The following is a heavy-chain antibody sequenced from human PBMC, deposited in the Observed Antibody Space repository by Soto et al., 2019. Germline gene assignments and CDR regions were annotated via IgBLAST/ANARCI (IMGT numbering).Heavy chain of an antibody. CDR1: GFTVSSNY. CDR2: IYSGGST. V-gene: IGHV3-66*01. D-gene: IGHD2-15*01. Sequence: GGSLRLSCAASGFTVSSNYMSWVRQAPGKGLEWVSVIYSGGSTYYADSVKGRFTISRDNSKNTLYLQMNSLRAEDTAVYYCARARVVAAEYYYYYYYMDVWGKGTTVTVSS. J-gene: IGHJ6*03. CDR3: ARARVVAAEYYYYYYYMDV.